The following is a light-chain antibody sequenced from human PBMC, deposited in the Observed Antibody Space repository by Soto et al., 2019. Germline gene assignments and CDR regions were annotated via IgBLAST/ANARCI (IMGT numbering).Light chain of an antibody. CDR3: AAWDDSLNGFYV. Sequence: QSVLTQPPSASGTPGQRVTISCSVSRSNIGSNTVNWYQQLPGSAPKLLIYSNNQRPSGVPDRFSGSKSGTSASLAISGLQSADEADYYCAAWDDSLNGFYVFGTGTKVSVL. V-gene: IGLV1-44*01. CDR2: SNN. CDR1: RSNIGSNT. J-gene: IGLJ1*01.